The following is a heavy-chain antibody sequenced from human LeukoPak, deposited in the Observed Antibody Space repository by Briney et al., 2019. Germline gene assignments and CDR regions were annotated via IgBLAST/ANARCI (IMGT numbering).Heavy chain of an antibody. J-gene: IGHJ1*01. V-gene: IGHV3-33*08. CDR3: ARGYGDYGHFQH. D-gene: IGHD4-17*01. Sequence: PGGSLRLSCAASGFTFSSYGMHWVRQAPGKGLEWVAVIWYDGSNKYYADSVKGRFTISRDNSKNTLYLQMNSLRAEDTAVYYCARGYGDYGHFQHWGQGTLVTVSS. CDR1: GFTFSSYG. CDR2: IWYDGSNK.